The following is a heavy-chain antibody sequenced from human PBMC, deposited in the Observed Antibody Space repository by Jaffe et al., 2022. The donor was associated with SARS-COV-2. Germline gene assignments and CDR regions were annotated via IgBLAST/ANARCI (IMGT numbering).Heavy chain of an antibody. CDR1: GFTFRSYW. Sequence: EVQLVESGGDLLQPGGSLRLSCAVSGFTFRSYWMHWVRQAPGKGLVWVSRINTDGSITAYADSVKGRLSISRDNTKNTLYLQMNSLRADDTAVYYCARESYHGALFDWGQGTLVAVSS. CDR3: ARESYHGALFD. CDR2: INTDGSIT. V-gene: IGHV3-74*01. J-gene: IGHJ4*02. D-gene: IGHD3-16*02.